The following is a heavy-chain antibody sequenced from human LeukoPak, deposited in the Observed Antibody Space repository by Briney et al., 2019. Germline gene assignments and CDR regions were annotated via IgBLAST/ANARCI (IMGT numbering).Heavy chain of an antibody. CDR3: ARRHSTVTAFDY. V-gene: IGHV4-59*08. CDR1: GGSISSYY. J-gene: IGHJ4*02. Sequence: SETLSLTCTVSGGSISSYYWSWIRQPPGKGLEWIGNIYYSGSTNYNPSLKSRVTISVDTSKTQFSLKLSSVTAADTAVYYCARRHSTVTAFDYWGQGTLVTVSS. D-gene: IGHD4-17*01. CDR2: IYYSGST.